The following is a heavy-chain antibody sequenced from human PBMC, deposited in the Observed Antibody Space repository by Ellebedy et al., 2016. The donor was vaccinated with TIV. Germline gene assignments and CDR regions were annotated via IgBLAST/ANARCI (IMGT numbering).Heavy chain of an antibody. Sequence: AASVKVSCKASGYIFADYGTTWVRRAPGQGLEWMGWINPYNGYTKYPQKFQGRVTMTTDTSTGTAHMELTSLRSEDTAVYYCARVAAHDYDVFFYGMDVWGQGTTVTVSS. CDR1: GYIFADYG. J-gene: IGHJ6*02. D-gene: IGHD3-9*01. CDR3: ARVAAHDYDVFFYGMDV. CDR2: INPYNGYT. V-gene: IGHV1-18*04.